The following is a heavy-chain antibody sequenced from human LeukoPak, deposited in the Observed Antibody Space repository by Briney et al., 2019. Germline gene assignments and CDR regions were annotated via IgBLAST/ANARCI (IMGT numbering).Heavy chain of an antibody. CDR2: INEDGSGK. D-gene: IGHD6-6*01. J-gene: IGHJ4*02. Sequence: GGSLRLSCAASGFIFSRYWMSWVRQAPGKGLEWLGNINEDGSGKYYVDSVKGRFTMSRDNAKNSLYLQMNSLRAEDTAVYYCAISMAGRLAPSDLTGDYWGQGTLVTVSS. V-gene: IGHV3-7*05. CDR1: GFIFSRYW. CDR3: AISMAGRLAPSDLTGDY.